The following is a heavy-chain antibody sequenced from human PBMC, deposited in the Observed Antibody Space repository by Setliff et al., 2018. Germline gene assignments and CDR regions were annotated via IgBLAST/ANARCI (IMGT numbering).Heavy chain of an antibody. Sequence: ASVKVSCKASGYTFTSYYMHWVRQAPGQGLEWMGWINPNSGGTNYAQKFQGWVTMTRDTSISTAYMELSRLRSDDTAVYYCAREREWVFHYDSSGPFDYWGQGTLVTVSS. CDR1: GYTFTSYY. CDR3: AREREWVFHYDSSGPFDY. V-gene: IGHV1-2*04. CDR2: INPNSGGT. D-gene: IGHD3-22*01. J-gene: IGHJ4*02.